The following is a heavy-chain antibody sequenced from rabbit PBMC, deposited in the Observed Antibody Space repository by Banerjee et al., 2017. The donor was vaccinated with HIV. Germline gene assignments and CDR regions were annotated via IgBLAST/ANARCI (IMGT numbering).Heavy chain of an antibody. Sequence: QSLEESGGDLVKPGASLTLTCTASGFSFSSSYYMCWVRQAPGKGLEWIACIYAGSSGSTYYASWAKGRFTISKTSSTTVTLQMTSLTAADTATYFCARDSGYAGYGYGGNLWGQGTLVTVS. V-gene: IGHV1S40*01. CDR1: GFSFSSSYY. CDR2: IYAGSSGST. D-gene: IGHD6-1*01. J-gene: IGHJ4*01. CDR3: ARDSGYAGYGYGGNL.